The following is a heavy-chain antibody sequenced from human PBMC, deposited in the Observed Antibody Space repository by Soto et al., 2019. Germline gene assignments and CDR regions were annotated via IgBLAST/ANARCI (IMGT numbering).Heavy chain of an antibody. V-gene: IGHV3-23*01. CDR3: AKESGGSFYYFDC. CDR2: ISGSDGST. Sequence: EVQLLESGGGLVQPGGSVRLSCAASGFTFNNYAMSWVRQAPGKGLEWASTISGSDGSTYFADSVKGRFTVSRDNSKNTLFLQMNGLRAEDTAVSYCAKESGGSFYYFDCWGQGTLVTVSS. CDR1: GFTFNNYA. J-gene: IGHJ4*02. D-gene: IGHD3-10*01.